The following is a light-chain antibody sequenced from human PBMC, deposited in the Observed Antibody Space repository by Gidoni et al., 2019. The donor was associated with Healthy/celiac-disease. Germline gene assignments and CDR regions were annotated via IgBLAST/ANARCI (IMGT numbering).Light chain of an antibody. Sequence: SYEMTQPPSVSVSPGQTASITCSGDKLGDNYACWYQQKPGQSPVLVIYQDRKRPSGIPERFSGSNSGNTATLTISGTQAMDEADYYCQAWDSSTAGVFGGGTKLTV. V-gene: IGLV3-1*01. J-gene: IGLJ2*01. CDR2: QDR. CDR1: KLGDNY. CDR3: QAWDSSTAGV.